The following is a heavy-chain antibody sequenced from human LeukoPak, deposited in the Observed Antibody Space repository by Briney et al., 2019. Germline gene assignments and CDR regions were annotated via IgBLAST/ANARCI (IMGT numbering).Heavy chain of an antibody. CDR3: ARGNYYGSGSIYFDY. D-gene: IGHD3-10*01. Sequence: GGSLRLSCAASGFTFSSYTMNWVRQAPGKGLEWVSYISSSSSTIYYADSVKGRFTISRDNAKNSLYLQMNSLRAEDTAVYYCARGNYYGSGSIYFDYWGQGTLVTVSS. V-gene: IGHV3-48*01. J-gene: IGHJ4*02. CDR2: ISSSSSTI. CDR1: GFTFSSYT.